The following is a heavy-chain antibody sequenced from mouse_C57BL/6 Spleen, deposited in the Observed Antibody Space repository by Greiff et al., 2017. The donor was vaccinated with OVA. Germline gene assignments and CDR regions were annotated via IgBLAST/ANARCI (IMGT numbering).Heavy chain of an antibody. CDR3: ARHEGYYGRSYGFYFGY. D-gene: IGHD1-1*01. J-gene: IGHJ2*01. Sequence: EVKLVESGGDLVKPGGSLKLSCAASGFTFSSYGMSWVRQTPDKRLEWVATISSGGSYTYYPDSVKGRFTISTDNAKNTLYLQMSSLESEDTARYYCARHEGYYGRSYGFYFGYWGQGTTLTVSS. CDR1: GFTFSSYG. V-gene: IGHV5-6*01. CDR2: ISSGGSYT.